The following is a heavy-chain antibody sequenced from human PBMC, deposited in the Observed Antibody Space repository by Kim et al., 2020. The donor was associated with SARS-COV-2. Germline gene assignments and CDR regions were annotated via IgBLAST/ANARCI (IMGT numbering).Heavy chain of an antibody. Sequence: GGSLRLSCAASGFTFSSYAMHWVRQAPGKGLEWVAVISYDGSNKYYADSVKGRFTISRDNSKNTLYLQMNSLRAEDTAVYYCAREGIERYFDWLLDYYY. CDR2: ISYDGSNK. J-gene: IGHJ6*01. V-gene: IGHV3-30*04. CDR3: AREGIERYFDWLLDYYY. D-gene: IGHD3-9*01. CDR1: GFTFSSYA.